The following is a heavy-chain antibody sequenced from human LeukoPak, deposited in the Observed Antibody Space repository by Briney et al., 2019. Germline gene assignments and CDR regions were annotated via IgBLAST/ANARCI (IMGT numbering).Heavy chain of an antibody. CDR3: ARDPSSPYYYYMDV. CDR2: IIPIFGTP. D-gene: IGHD6-6*01. Sequence: ASVKVSCKASGGTFSSYAVSWVRQAPGQGLEWMGGIIPIFGTPNYAQNFQGRVTITADTSTNTAYMELSSLRSGDTAVYYCARDPSSPYYYYMDVWGKGTTVTVSS. J-gene: IGHJ6*03. V-gene: IGHV1-69*06. CDR1: GGTFSSYA.